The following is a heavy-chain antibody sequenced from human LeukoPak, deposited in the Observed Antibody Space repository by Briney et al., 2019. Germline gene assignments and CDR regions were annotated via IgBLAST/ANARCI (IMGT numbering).Heavy chain of an antibody. V-gene: IGHV5-51*01. Sequence: RQXXXXGXEWMGIIYPGHSDTRYSPSFQGQVTISADKSISTAYLQWSSLKASDTAMYYCARQDDLYFDYWGQGTLVTVSS. CDR3: ARQDDLYFDY. J-gene: IGHJ4*02. D-gene: IGHD3/OR15-3a*01. CDR2: IYPGHSDT.